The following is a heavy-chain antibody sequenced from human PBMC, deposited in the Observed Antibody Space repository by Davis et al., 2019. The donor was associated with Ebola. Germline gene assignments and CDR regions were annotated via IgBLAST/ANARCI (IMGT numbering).Heavy chain of an antibody. CDR2: IKKDGNEK. D-gene: IGHD2-21*01. Sequence: PGGSLRLSCAASGFTFNSYAMNWVRQAPGKGLEWVASIKKDGNEKYYVDSVKGRFTISRDNAKNSLYLQMNNLRVEDTAIYYCTTYRVSGYWGQGTLVTVSS. CDR1: GFTFNSYA. V-gene: IGHV3-7*03. J-gene: IGHJ4*02. CDR3: TTYRVSGY.